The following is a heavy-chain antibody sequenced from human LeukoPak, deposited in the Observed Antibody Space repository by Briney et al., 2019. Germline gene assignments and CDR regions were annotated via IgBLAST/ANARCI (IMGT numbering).Heavy chain of an antibody. D-gene: IGHD1-7*01. CDR3: TTGSSYPPGELDY. CDR1: GGSVSNYY. V-gene: IGHV4-59*02. CDR2: IFYSGTT. Sequence: SETLSLTCTVSGGSVSNYYWSWVRQPPGKGLEWIGYIFYSGTTDHNPSLKSRVTMSLDTSKNQFSLRLSSVAAADTAVYYCTTGSSYPPGELDYWGQGSLVTVSS. J-gene: IGHJ4*02.